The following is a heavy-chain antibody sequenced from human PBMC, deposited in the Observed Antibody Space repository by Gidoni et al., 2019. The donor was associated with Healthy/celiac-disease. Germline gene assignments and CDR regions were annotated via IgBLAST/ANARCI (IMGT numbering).Heavy chain of an antibody. V-gene: IGHV3-23*01. Sequence: EVQLLESGGGLVQTGGSLRLSCAASGFTFRSYAMSWVRQAPGKGLEWVSAISGSGGSTYYADSVKGRFTISRDNSKNTLYLQMNSLRAEDTAVYYCAKRVPKPGIAAGVDYWGQGTLVTVSS. J-gene: IGHJ4*02. CDR2: ISGSGGST. CDR1: GFTFRSYA. CDR3: AKRVPKPGIAAGVDY. D-gene: IGHD6-13*01.